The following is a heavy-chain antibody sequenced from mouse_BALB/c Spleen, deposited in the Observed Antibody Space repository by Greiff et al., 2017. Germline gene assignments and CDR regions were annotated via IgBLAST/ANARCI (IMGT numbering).Heavy chain of an antibody. CDR2: INPSSGYT. V-gene: IGHV1-4*01. J-gene: IGHJ4*01. Sequence: ESGAELARPGASVKMSCKASGYTFTSYTMHWVKQRPGQGLEWIGYINPSSGYTNYNQKFKDKATLTADKSSSTAYMQLSSLTSEDSAVYYCARSTRATTMDYWGQGTSVTVSS. CDR3: ARSTRATTMDY. CDR1: GYTFTSYT. D-gene: IGHD3-1*01.